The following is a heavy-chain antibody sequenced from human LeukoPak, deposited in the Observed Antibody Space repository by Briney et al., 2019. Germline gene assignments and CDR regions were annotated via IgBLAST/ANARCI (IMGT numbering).Heavy chain of an antibody. D-gene: IGHD3-22*01. CDR3: ARGTYYYDSSGYY. J-gene: IGHJ4*02. CDR1: GYTFTSYY. V-gene: IGHV1-2*02. CDR2: INPNSGGT. Sequence: GASVKVSCKASGYTFTSYYMHWVRQAPGQGLEWMGWINPNSGGTNYAQKFQGRVTMTRDTSISTAYMELSRLRSDDTAVYYCARGTYYYDSSGYYWGQGTLVTVSS.